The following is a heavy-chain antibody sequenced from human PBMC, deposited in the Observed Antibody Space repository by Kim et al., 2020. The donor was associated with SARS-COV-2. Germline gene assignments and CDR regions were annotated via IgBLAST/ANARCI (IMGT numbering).Heavy chain of an antibody. D-gene: IGHD3-9*01. V-gene: IGHV3-21*01. J-gene: IGHJ6*02. Sequence: SYIYYADSAKGRFTISRDNAKGSLFLQMNSLRVEDTGGYYCARFEGYGMDVWGQGTTVTVSS. CDR2: SYI. CDR3: ARFEGYGMDV.